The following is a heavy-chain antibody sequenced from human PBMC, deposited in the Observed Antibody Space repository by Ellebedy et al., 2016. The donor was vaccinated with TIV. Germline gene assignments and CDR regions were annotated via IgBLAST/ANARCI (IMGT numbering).Heavy chain of an antibody. V-gene: IGHV1-2*02. Sequence: AASVKVSCKASGYTFTGYYMHWVRQAPGQGLEWMGWINPNSGGTNYAQKLQGRVTMTTDTSTSTAYMELRSLRSDDTAVYYCVYDSSGYYTGGWFDPWGQGTLVTVSS. D-gene: IGHD3-22*01. CDR1: GYTFTGYY. J-gene: IGHJ5*02. CDR3: VYDSSGYYTGGWFDP. CDR2: INPNSGGT.